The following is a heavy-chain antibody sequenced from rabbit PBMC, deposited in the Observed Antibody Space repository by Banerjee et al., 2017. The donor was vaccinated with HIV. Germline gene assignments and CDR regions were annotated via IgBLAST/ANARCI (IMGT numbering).Heavy chain of an antibody. Sequence: EESGGDLVKPGASLTLTCTASGFSFSRYGVSWVRQAPGKGLEWIGYIDNLFGSNNYASWVNGRFTISSHNAQNTLYLQLNSLTAADMATYFCVRAPYAGYVGYEYGTGRFNLWGPGTLVTDS. CDR1: GFSFSRYG. J-gene: IGHJ4*01. CDR2: IDNLFGSN. CDR3: VRAPYAGYVGYEYGTGRFNL. V-gene: IGHV1S7*01. D-gene: IGHD6-1*01.